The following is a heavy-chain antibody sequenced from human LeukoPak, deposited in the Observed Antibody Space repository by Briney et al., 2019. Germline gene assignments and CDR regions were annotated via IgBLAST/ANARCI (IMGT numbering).Heavy chain of an antibody. V-gene: IGHV1-8*01. CDR1: GYTFTSYD. CDR2: MNPNSGNT. Sequence: SVKVSCKASGYTFTSYDINWVRQATGQGLEWMGWMNPNSGNTGYAQKFQGRVTMTRNTSISTAYMELSSLRYDDTAVYYCATNILVRDIINWFDPWGQGTLVTVSS. J-gene: IGHJ5*02. CDR3: ATNILVRDIINWFDP. D-gene: IGHD3-10*01.